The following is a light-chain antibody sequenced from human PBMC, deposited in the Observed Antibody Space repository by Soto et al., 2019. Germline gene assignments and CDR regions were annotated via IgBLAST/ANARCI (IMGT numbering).Light chain of an antibody. V-gene: IGLV2-8*01. CDR1: SSDVGDYNY. CDR3: SSYAGSNNLV. Sequence: QSALTQPPSASGSPGQSVTISCTGTSSDVGDYNYVSWHQQHPGKAPRLMIYEVTKRPSGVPHRFSGSKSGNTASLTVSGLQAEDEADYYCSSYAGSNNLVFGGGTKLTVL. J-gene: IGLJ2*01. CDR2: EVT.